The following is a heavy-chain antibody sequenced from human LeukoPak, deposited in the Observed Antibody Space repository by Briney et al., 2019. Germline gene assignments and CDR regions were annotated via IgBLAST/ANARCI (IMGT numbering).Heavy chain of an antibody. J-gene: IGHJ5*02. Sequence: SETLSLTCAVYGGSFSGYYWSWIRQPPGKGLEWIGEINHSGSTNYNPSLKSRVTISVDTSMNQFSLKLSSVTAADTAVYYCARGRNSWITNWFDPWGQGTLVTVSS. CDR1: GGSFSGYY. D-gene: IGHD6-13*01. V-gene: IGHV4-34*01. CDR2: INHSGST. CDR3: ARGRNSWITNWFDP.